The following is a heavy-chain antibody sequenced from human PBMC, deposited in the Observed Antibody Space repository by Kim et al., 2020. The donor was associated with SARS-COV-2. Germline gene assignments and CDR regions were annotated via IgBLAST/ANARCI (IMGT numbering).Heavy chain of an antibody. D-gene: IGHD1-1*01. CDR1: GGTFSSYA. V-gene: IGHV1-69*13. J-gene: IGHJ1*01. CDR3: ARGEYSGWNDRDAEYFQH. CDR2: IIPIFGTA. Sequence: SVKVSCKASGGTFSSYAISWVRQAPGQGLEWMGGIIPIFGTANYAQKFQGRVTITADESTSTAYMELSSLRSEDTAVYYCARGEYSGWNDRDAEYFQHWGQGTLVTVSS.